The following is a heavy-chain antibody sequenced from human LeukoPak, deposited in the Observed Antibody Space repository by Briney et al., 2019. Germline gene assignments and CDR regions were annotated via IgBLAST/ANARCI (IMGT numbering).Heavy chain of an antibody. CDR1: GFSFCTFV. V-gene: IGHV3-30*18. Sequence: GGSLRLSCAPSGFSFCTFVMHCVRATPDRGLECVSHISKDESNKYYVDSVKGRFTISRDTSKNTLFLQMTSLRVEDTAIYYCAKDNPVLEYWGQGTLVTVSS. CDR3: AKDNPVLEY. J-gene: IGHJ4*02. CDR2: ISKDESNK.